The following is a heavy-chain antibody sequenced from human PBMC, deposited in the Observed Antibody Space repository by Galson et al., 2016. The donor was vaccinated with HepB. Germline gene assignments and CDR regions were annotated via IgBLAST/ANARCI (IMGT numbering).Heavy chain of an antibody. Sequence: SVKVSCKASGYNFNIFGITWVRKAPGQGLEWVGWISSPSNGNTDHAQKFQGRIPMTTDSSTSTASMELRSLRSDDTAVYYCARAGATVTSHFDHWGQGTQVTVSS. CDR2: ISSPSNGNT. D-gene: IGHD4-17*01. CDR1: GYNFNIFG. V-gene: IGHV1-18*01. CDR3: ARAGATVTSHFDH. J-gene: IGHJ4*02.